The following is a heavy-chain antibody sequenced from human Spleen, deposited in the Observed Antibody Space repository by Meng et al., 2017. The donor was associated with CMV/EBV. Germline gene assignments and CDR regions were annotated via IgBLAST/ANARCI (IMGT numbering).Heavy chain of an antibody. Sequence: SLKISCAASGFTFSNYGMHWVRQAPGKGLEWVSGISWNSGSIGYADSVKGRFTISRDNAKNSLYLQMNSLRAEDTALYYCARDFRVAATYYYYAMDVWGQGTTVTVSS. CDR2: ISWNSGSI. J-gene: IGHJ6*02. D-gene: IGHD2-15*01. CDR3: ARDFRVAATYYYYAMDV. V-gene: IGHV3-9*01. CDR1: GFTFSNYG.